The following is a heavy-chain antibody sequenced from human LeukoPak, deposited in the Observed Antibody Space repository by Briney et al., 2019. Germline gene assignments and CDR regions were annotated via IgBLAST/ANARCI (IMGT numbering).Heavy chain of an antibody. CDR2: VSSSGNSA. CDR3: AKDQRSGEYDYGWGPFDV. J-gene: IGHJ3*01. D-gene: IGHD3-16*01. V-gene: IGHV3-23*01. Sequence: RGSLRLSCATSGFTFSNYAMCWVRQAPGKGLEWVSAVSSSGNSAVYTDSVRGRFTISRDNSKNTILLQMNSLRAEDTAVYHCAKDQRSGEYDYGWGPFDVWGQGTMVTVSS. CDR1: GFTFSNYA.